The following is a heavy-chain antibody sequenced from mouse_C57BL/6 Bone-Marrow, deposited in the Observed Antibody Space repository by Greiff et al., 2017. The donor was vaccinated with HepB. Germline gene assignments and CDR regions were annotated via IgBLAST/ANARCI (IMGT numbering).Heavy chain of an antibody. CDR3: ARRNYYYGSSFWYFDV. D-gene: IGHD1-1*01. CDR2: ISSGGSYT. Sequence: EVKLMESGGDLVKPGGSLKLSCAASGFTFSSYGMSWVRQTPDKRLEWVATISSGGSYTYYPDSVKGRFTISRDNAKNTLYLQMSSLKSEDTAMYYCARRNYYYGSSFWYFDVWGTGTTVTVSS. J-gene: IGHJ1*03. CDR1: GFTFSSYG. V-gene: IGHV5-6*02.